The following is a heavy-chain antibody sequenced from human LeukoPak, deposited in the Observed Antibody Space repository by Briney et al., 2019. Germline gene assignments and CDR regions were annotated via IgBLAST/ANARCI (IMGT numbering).Heavy chain of an antibody. Sequence: ASVKVSCKASGYTFTTCSISWVRQAPGQGLEWMGWISPYSGYTDYAQKFQGRVSMTTDTSTTTGYMELRSLRSDDTAVYYCVRDKNYYDNSDPKYHFDYWGQGTLVTVSS. CDR1: GYTFTTCS. CDR3: VRDKNYYDNSDPKYHFDY. CDR2: ISPYSGYT. D-gene: IGHD3-22*01. V-gene: IGHV1-18*01. J-gene: IGHJ4*02.